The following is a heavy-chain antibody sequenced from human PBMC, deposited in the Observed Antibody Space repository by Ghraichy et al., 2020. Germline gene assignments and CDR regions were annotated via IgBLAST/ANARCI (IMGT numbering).Heavy chain of an antibody. Sequence: SETLSLTCAVSGGSISSSNWWSWVRQPPGKGLEWIGEIYHSGSTNYNPSLKSRVTISVDKSKNQFSLKLSSVTAADTAVYYCARETPIAAAGHFDYWGQGTLVTVSS. D-gene: IGHD6-13*01. CDR2: IYHSGST. CDR3: ARETPIAAAGHFDY. V-gene: IGHV4-4*02. J-gene: IGHJ4*02. CDR1: GGSISSSNW.